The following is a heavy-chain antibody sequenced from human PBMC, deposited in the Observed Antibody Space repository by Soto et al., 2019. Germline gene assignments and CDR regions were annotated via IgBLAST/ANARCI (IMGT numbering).Heavy chain of an antibody. V-gene: IGHV1-2*02. J-gene: IGHJ5*02. CDR3: TRARYCYGGTCFGNFFDP. D-gene: IGHD2-15*01. Sequence: GASVKVSCKTSGYTFTVYYIHCVLQSPLQGLEWLGWISPNSGGTNYAQRFQGRVTMTRDTSISTAYMEMSRLTSDDTAVYYCTRARYCYGGTCFGNFFDPWGQGTLVTVSS. CDR2: ISPNSGGT. CDR1: GYTFTVYY.